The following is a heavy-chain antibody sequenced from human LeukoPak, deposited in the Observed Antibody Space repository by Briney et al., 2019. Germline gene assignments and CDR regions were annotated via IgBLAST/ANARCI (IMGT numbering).Heavy chain of an antibody. CDR2: ISGDGDST. Sequence: PGGSLRLSCAASGFTFDDYAMHWVRQAPGKGLEWVSLISGDGDSTYYADSVKGRFTISRDNSKNTLYLQMNSLRAEDTAVYYCAKDRAIFGFWGQGTLVTVSS. J-gene: IGHJ4*02. CDR3: AKDRAIFGF. CDR1: GFTFDDYA. D-gene: IGHD3-3*01. V-gene: IGHV3-43*02.